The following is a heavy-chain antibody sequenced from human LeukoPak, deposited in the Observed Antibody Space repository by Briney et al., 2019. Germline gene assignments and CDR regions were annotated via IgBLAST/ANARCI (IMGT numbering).Heavy chain of an antibody. CDR1: GFTFTPAW. Sequence: PGGSLRLSYAASGFTFTPAWMTWVRQAPGKGLEWVGRIKSKADGETTDYAAPVKGRFFMSRDDSKATLFLLMNYLETEDTAVYYCTTDRGLTMIRGVFVSWGQGTLVTVCS. CDR2: IKSKADGETT. CDR3: TTDRGLTMIRGVFVS. D-gene: IGHD3-10*01. J-gene: IGHJ4*02. V-gene: IGHV3-15*01.